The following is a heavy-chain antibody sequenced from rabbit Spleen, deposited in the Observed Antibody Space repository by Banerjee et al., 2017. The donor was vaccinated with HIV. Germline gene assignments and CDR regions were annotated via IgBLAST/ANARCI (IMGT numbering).Heavy chain of an antibody. CDR1: GFSFGSNDY. Sequence: QSLEESGGGLVKPGGSLTLTCTASGFSFGSNDYMCWVRQAPGKGLEWIGIIYGAKGSTDYASWVNGRFTISSDNAQSTVDLKMTSLTAADTATYFCARAIVPWLGLTRLDLWGQGTLVTVS. CDR3: ARAIVPWLGLTRLDL. J-gene: IGHJ3*01. D-gene: IGHD4-1*01. V-gene: IGHV1S40*01. CDR2: IYGAKGST.